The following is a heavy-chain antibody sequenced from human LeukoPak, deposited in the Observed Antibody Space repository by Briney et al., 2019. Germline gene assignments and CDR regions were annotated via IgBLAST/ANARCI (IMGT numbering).Heavy chain of an antibody. V-gene: IGHV3-23*01. CDR2: ISSSGGST. CDR1: GFTFNNYA. CDR3: AKDSNGGNYFASYYLDY. Sequence: PGGSLRLSCAASGFTFNNYAMSWVRQAPGKGLEWVSAISSSGGSTYYADSVKGRFTISRDNSRNTLSLQMNSLRAEDTAVYYCAKDSNGGNYFASYYLDYWGQGTVVTVSS. J-gene: IGHJ4*02. D-gene: IGHD1-26*01.